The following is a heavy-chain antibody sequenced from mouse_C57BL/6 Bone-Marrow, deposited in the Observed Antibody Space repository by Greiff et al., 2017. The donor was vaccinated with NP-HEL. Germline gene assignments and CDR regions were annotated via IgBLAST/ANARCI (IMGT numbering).Heavy chain of an antibody. D-gene: IGHD1-1*01. J-gene: IGHJ1*03. CDR2: INPNNGGT. CDR3: AREGYGTYWYFDV. V-gene: IGHV1-26*01. Sequence: VQLKQSGPELVKPGASVKISCKASGYTFTDYYMNWVKQSHGKSLEWIGDINPNNGGTSYNQKFKGKATLTVDKSSSTAYMELRSLTSEDSAVYYCAREGYGTYWYFDVWGTGTTVTVSS. CDR1: GYTFTDYY.